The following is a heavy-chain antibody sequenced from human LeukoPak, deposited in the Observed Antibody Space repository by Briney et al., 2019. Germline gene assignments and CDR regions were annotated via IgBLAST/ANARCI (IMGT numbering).Heavy chain of an antibody. D-gene: IGHD6-13*01. J-gene: IGHJ4*02. CDR1: GGSFSGYY. CDR3: ARARRYSSSWYPVSEPWRFDY. CDR2: INHSGST. Sequence: SETLSLTCAVYGGSFSGYYWSWIRQPPGKGLEWIGEINHSGSTNYNPSLKSRVTISVDTSKNQFSLKLSSVTAADTAVYYCARARRYSSSWYPVSEPWRFDYWGQGTPVTVSS. V-gene: IGHV4-34*01.